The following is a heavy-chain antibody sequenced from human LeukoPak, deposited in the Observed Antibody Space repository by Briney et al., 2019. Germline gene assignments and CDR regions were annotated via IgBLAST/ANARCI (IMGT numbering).Heavy chain of an antibody. CDR1: GFTFSSYA. V-gene: IGHV3-23*01. Sequence: PGGSLRLSCAASGFTFSSYAMNWVRQAPGKGLEWVSAISGSGGSTYYADSVKGRFTISRDNSKNTLYLQMNSLRAEDTAVYYCAKDLEWLVMGYYFDYWGQGTLVTVSS. CDR3: AKDLEWLVMGYYFDY. J-gene: IGHJ4*02. CDR2: ISGSGGST. D-gene: IGHD6-19*01.